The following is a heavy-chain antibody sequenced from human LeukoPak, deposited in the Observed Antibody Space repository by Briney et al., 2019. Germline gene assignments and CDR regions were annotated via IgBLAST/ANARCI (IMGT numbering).Heavy chain of an antibody. V-gene: IGHV3-33*01. D-gene: IGHD6-13*01. CDR2: IWYDGSNK. Sequence: GGSLRLSCAASGFTFSSYGMRWVRQAPGKGLEWVAVIWYDGSNKYYADSVKGRFTISRDNSKNTLYLQMNRLRAEDTAVNYCARDRIAAAGSLLDYWGQGTLVTVSS. CDR1: GFTFSSYG. J-gene: IGHJ4*02. CDR3: ARDRIAAAGSLLDY.